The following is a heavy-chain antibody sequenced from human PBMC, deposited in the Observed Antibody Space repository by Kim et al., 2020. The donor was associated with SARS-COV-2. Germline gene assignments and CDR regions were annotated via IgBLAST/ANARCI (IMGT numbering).Heavy chain of an antibody. CDR1: GYTFTSYA. V-gene: IGHV1-3*01. CDR2: INAGSGDT. D-gene: IGHD6-19*01. J-gene: IGHJ4*02. Sequence: ASVTVSCKASGYTFTSYAIHWVCQAPGQRPEWMGWINAGSGDTRYSQKFQGRVTITRGTSASTAYMELTSLRSEDTAVYYCARVRRSGWYYDYWGQGTLVTVFS. CDR3: ARVRRSGWYYDY.